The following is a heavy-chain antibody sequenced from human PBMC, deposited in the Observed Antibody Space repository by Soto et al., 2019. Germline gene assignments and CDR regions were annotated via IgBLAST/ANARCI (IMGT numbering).Heavy chain of an antibody. Sequence: YAGKVSRNASEGTFSRYTISWVRLAPGQGLEWMGGIIPIFGTANYAQKFKGRVTITADESTRTAYMELSSLRSEDTAVYYCARFVAPGYDILTGYVVWRQRNLVTLS. CDR1: EGTFSRYT. J-gene: IGHJ4*02. CDR3: ARFVAPGYDILTGYVV. V-gene: IGHV1-69*13. D-gene: IGHD3-9*01. CDR2: IIPIFGTA.